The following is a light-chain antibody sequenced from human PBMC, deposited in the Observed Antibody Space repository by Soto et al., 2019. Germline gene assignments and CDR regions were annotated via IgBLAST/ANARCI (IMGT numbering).Light chain of an antibody. Sequence: EIVMTQSPATLSVSPGERATLSCRASQSVSSNLAWYQQKPGQAPSLLIYGASTRATGTPARFSGSGSGTEFTLTISSLQSEDFAVYYCQQYGSPPITFGQGTRLEIK. CDR2: GAS. J-gene: IGKJ5*01. V-gene: IGKV3-15*01. CDR3: QQYGSPPIT. CDR1: QSVSSN.